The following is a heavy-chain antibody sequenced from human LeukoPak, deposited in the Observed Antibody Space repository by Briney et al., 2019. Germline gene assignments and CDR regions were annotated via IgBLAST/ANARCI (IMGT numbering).Heavy chain of an antibody. CDR2: ISGSGGST. J-gene: IGHJ3*02. D-gene: IGHD6-19*01. CDR3: AKVKYVQQWLELYDAFDI. Sequence: GGPLRLSCAACGFTFSSYAMSWCRQAPGKGLEWVSAISGSGGSTYYADSVKARFTISRDNSDNTLYLQMNSLRAEDTAVYYCAKVKYVQQWLELYDAFDIWGQGTMVTVSS. CDR1: GFTFSSYA. V-gene: IGHV3-23*01.